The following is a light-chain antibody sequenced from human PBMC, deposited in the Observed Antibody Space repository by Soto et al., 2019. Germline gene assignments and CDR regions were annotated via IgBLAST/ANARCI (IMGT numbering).Light chain of an antibody. CDR3: QKYSSYSGLT. J-gene: IGKJ4*01. CDR1: QSISSW. V-gene: IGKV1-5*03. CDR2: GVS. Sequence: DIQMTQSPSTLSASVGDRVTITCRASQSISSWLAWYQQKPGKAPKLLIFGVSSLDNGVPSRFSGSGSGTEFTLTISSLQPDDFATYYCQKYSSYSGLTFGGGTKVEIK.